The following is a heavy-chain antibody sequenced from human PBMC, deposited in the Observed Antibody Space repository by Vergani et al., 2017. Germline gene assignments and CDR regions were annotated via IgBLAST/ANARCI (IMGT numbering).Heavy chain of an antibody. V-gene: IGHV3-21*01. D-gene: IGHD2-21*02. Sequence: EVQLVESGGGLVKPGGSLRLSCAASGFTFSSYSMNWVRQAPGKGLEWVSSISSRSSYIYYADSVKGRFTISRDNAKHSLDLQINSLRAEDSAVYYCARLGGCDSTGAFDYWGQGTLVTVSS. J-gene: IGHJ4*02. CDR1: GFTFSSYS. CDR2: ISSRSSYI. CDR3: ARLGGCDSTGAFDY.